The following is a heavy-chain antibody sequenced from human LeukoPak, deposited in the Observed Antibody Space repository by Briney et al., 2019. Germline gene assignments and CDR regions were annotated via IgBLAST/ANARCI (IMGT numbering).Heavy chain of an antibody. CDR2: IYYSGST. V-gene: IGHV4-30-4*01. Sequence: PSETLSLTCTVSGGSISSGDYYWSWIRQPPGKGLEWIGYIYYSGSTYYNPSLKSRVTISVDTSKNQFSLKLSSVTAADTAVYYCASAHYGDYVHFDYRGQGTLVTVSS. CDR1: GGSISSGDYY. D-gene: IGHD4-17*01. CDR3: ASAHYGDYVHFDY. J-gene: IGHJ4*02.